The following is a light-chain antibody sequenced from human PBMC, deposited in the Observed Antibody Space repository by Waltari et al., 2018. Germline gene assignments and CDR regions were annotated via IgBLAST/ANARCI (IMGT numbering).Light chain of an antibody. CDR2: YDS. CDR3: QVWDSYGDHLVV. CDR1: DIGSKG. V-gene: IGLV3-21*01. Sequence: SFVLTQPPSVSVAPGKTARITCGGNDIGSKGVNWYQQKPGQAPLLVIYYDSDRPSGIPERFSGSNSGNTATLTISRVEAGDEADYYCQVWDSYGDHLVVFGGGTNLSVV. J-gene: IGLJ2*01.